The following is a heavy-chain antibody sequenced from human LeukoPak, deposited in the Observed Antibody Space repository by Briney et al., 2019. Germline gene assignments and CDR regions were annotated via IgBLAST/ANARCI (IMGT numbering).Heavy chain of an antibody. J-gene: IGHJ4*02. D-gene: IGHD2-21*02. CDR3: ATETDDY. V-gene: IGHV3-66*01. CDR2: IYSGGGT. CDR1: GFTLSSNY. Sequence: HPGGSLRLSCAASGFTLSSNYMSWVRQAPGKGLEWVSVIYSGGGTYYAGSVKGRFTISRDNSKNTVYLQMNSLRAEDTAVYYCATETDDYWGQGTLVTVSS.